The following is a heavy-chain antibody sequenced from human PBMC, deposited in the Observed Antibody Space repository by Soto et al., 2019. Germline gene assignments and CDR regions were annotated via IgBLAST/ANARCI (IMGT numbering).Heavy chain of an antibody. CDR2: IYYSGST. CDR3: ARVVVVPAAFNWFDP. Sequence: PSETLSLPCTVFGGSISSYYWIWIRQPPGKGLEWIGYIYYSGSTNYNPSLKSRVTISVETSKNQFSLKLSSVTAADTAVYYCARVVVVPAAFNWFDPWGQGTLVTVSS. D-gene: IGHD2-2*01. V-gene: IGHV4-59*01. J-gene: IGHJ5*02. CDR1: GGSISSYY.